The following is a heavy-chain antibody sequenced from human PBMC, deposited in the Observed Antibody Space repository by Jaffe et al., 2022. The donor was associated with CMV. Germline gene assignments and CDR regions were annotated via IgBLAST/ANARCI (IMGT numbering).Heavy chain of an antibody. CDR1: GFTFSSYW. CDR3: ARVDSSGWFLTAFDY. Sequence: EVQLVESGGGLVQPGGSLRLSCAASGFTFSSYWMHWVRQAPGKGLVWVSRINSDGSSTSYADSVKGRFTISRDNAKNTLYLQMNSLRAEDTAVYYCARVDSSGWFLTAFDYWGQGTLVTVSS. D-gene: IGHD6-19*01. CDR2: INSDGSST. V-gene: IGHV3-74*01. J-gene: IGHJ4*02.